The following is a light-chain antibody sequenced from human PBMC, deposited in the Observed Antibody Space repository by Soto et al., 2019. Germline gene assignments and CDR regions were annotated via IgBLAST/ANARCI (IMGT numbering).Light chain of an antibody. Sequence: DIQMTQSPSTLSASVGDRVTITCRASQSISSGLAWYQQKPGKAPKLLIYKASSLESGVPSRFSGSGSGTEFTLTISSLQPDDFATYYCQQYNSYSYTFGQGTKLEI. V-gene: IGKV1-5*03. CDR3: QQYNSYSYT. CDR2: KAS. J-gene: IGKJ2*01. CDR1: QSISSG.